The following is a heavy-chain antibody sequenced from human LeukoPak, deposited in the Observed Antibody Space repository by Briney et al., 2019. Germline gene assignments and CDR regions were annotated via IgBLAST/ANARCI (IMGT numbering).Heavy chain of an antibody. J-gene: IGHJ4*02. CDR1: GGSISSSSDY. Sequence: PSETLSLTCTVSGGSISSSSDYWGWIRQPPGKGLEWIGSIYYSGSTYYNPSLKSRVTISVDTSKNQFSLKLSSVTAADTAVYYCARHCYGDRDYFDYWGQGTLVTVSS. V-gene: IGHV4-39*01. CDR3: ARHCYGDRDYFDY. D-gene: IGHD4-17*01. CDR2: IYYSGST.